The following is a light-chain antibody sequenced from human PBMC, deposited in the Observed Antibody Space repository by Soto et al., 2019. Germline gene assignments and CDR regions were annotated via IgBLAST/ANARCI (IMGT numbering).Light chain of an antibody. V-gene: IGKV1-39*01. Sequence: DIRMTQSPASVSSGGGGRVTITCRASQSISSYLNWYQQKPGKAPKLLIYAASSLQSGVPSRFSGSGSGTDFTLTISSLQPEDFANYYCQQSYSSPRTFGQGTKVDIK. J-gene: IGKJ1*01. CDR3: QQSYSSPRT. CDR1: QSISSY. CDR2: AAS.